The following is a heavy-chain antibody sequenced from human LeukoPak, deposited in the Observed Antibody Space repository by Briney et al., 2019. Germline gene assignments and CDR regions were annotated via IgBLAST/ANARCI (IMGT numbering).Heavy chain of an antibody. D-gene: IGHD3-3*01. Sequence: PSETLSLTCTVSGGSISSGSYYWSWIRQPAGKGLEWIGRIYTSGSTNYNPSLKSRVTISVDTSKNQFSLKLSSVTAADTAVYYCARGRLRFLEWLPPSFDYWGQGTLVTVSS. CDR1: GGSISSGSYY. V-gene: IGHV4-61*02. J-gene: IGHJ4*02. CDR3: ARGRLRFLEWLPPSFDY. CDR2: IYTSGST.